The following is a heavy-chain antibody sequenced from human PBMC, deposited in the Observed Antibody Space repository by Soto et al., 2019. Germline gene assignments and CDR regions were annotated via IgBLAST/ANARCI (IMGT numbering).Heavy chain of an antibody. J-gene: IGHJ5*02. CDR2: FDPGDGET. V-gene: IGHV1-24*01. CDR1: GYTLTELS. Sequence: ASVKVSCKVSGYTLTELSMHWVRQAPGKGLEWMGGFDPGDGETIYAQKFQGRVTMTEDTSTDTAYMELSSLRSEDTAVYYCATGVPAAISWFDPWGQGTLVTVSS. D-gene: IGHD2-2*01. CDR3: ATGVPAAISWFDP.